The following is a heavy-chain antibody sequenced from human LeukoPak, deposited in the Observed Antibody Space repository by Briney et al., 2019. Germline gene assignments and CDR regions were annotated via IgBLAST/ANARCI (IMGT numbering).Heavy chain of an antibody. Sequence: SETLSLTCTVSGGPISSSSYYWGWIRQPPGKGLEWIGSIYYSGSTYYNPSLKSRVTISVDTSKNQFSLKLSSVTAADTAVYYCARPRLGSWHFDYWGQGTLVTVSS. V-gene: IGHV4-39*01. D-gene: IGHD6-13*01. CDR1: GGPISSSSYY. CDR2: IYYSGST. CDR3: ARPRLGSWHFDY. J-gene: IGHJ4*02.